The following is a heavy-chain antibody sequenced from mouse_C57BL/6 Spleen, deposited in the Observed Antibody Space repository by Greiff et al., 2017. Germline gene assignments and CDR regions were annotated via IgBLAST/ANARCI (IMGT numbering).Heavy chain of an antibody. CDR3: ARRTLYDEDARDY. CDR2: INPYNGGP. D-gene: IGHD2-12*01. J-gene: IGHJ4*01. V-gene: IGHV1-19*01. CDR1: GYTFTDYY. Sequence: VQLQQSGPVLVKPGASVKMSCKASGYTFTDYYMNWVKQSHGKSLEWIGVINPYNGGPSYNQKFKGKATLTVDTSSSTAYMELNSLTSADSAVYYCARRTLYDEDARDYWGQGTSVTVSS.